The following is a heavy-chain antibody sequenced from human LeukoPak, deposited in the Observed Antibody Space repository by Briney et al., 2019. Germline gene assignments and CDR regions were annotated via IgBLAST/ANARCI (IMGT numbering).Heavy chain of an antibody. D-gene: IGHD4-23*01. J-gene: IGHJ6*02. CDR2: IYYSGST. CDR1: GGSISSGGYY. V-gene: IGHV4-31*03. CDR3: ARDRHGGGYGMDV. Sequence: PSETLSLTCTVSGGSISSGGYYWSWIRQHPGKGLEWIGYIYYSGSTYYNPSLKSRVTISVDTSKNQFSLKLSSVTAADTAVYYCARDRHGGGYGMDVWGQGTTVTVSS.